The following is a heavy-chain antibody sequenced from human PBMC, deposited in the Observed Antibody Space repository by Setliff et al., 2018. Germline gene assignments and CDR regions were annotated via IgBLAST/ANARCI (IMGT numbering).Heavy chain of an antibody. D-gene: IGHD4-17*01. CDR1: GYSFNSYY. CDR3: ARAGDAATNRKGVFEF. CDR2: INPGGGSS. Sequence: ASVKVSCKASGYSFNSYYMHWVRQAPGQGLEWMGIINPGGGSSSSTEKFQGRVTMTRNTSASTVYMEMGNLTSDDTAVYYCARAGDAATNRKGVFEFWGQGTLVTVSS. V-gene: IGHV1-46*02. J-gene: IGHJ4*02.